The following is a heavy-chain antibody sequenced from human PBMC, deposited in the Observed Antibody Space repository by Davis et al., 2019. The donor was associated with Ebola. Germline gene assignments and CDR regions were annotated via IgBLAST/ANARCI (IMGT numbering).Heavy chain of an antibody. CDR3: VKDLTGTTSLVSDY. CDR2: ISSNGGST. V-gene: IGHV3-64D*08. D-gene: IGHD1-20*01. Sequence: GESLKISCSASGFTFSSYAMHWVRQAPGKGLEYVSAISSNGGSTYYADSVKGRFTISRDNSKNTLYLQMSSLRAEDTAVYYCVKDLTGTTSLVSDYWGQGTLVTVSS. CDR1: GFTFSSYA. J-gene: IGHJ4*02.